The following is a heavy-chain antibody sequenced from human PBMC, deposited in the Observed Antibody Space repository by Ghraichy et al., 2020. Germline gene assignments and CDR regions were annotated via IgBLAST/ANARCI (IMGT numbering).Heavy chain of an antibody. CDR1: EFIFSTYA. J-gene: IGHJ6*02. CDR2: ISGSGGGT. D-gene: IGHD1-14*01. Sequence: GGSLRLSCAASEFIFSTYAMTWVRQAPGKGLEWVSAISGSGGGTYYIDSVKGRFTISRDNSKNTLYLQMNSLRVEDTAVYYCAKRRQPEPRGDFCGMDVWGQGTTVTVSS. CDR3: AKRRQPEPRGDFCGMDV. V-gene: IGHV3-23*01.